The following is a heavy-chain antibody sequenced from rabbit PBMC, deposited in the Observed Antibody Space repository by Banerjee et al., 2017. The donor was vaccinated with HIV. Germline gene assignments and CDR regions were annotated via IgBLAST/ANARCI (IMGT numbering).Heavy chain of an antibody. V-gene: IGHV1S45*01. D-gene: IGHD2-1*01. J-gene: IGHJ6*01. CDR2: IYAGSSDST. CDR3: ARDGYDDYGDYVFGMDL. CDR1: GFSFSRSYW. Sequence: QEQLEESGGDLVKPEGSLTLTCTASGFSFSRSYWICWVRQAPGKGLEWIGCIYAGSSDSTYYASWVNGRFTISKTSSTTVTLQMTSLTAADTATYFCARDGYDDYGDYVFGMDLWGPGTLVTVS.